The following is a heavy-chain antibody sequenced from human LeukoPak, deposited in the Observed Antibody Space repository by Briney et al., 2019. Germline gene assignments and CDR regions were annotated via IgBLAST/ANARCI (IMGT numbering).Heavy chain of an antibody. CDR1: GGTFSSYA. J-gene: IGHJ4*02. V-gene: IGHV1-69*05. D-gene: IGHD5-24*01. CDR2: IIPIFGRA. CDR3: AKDLRAVGDGYNLSY. Sequence: ASVKVSCKASGGTFSSYAISRVRQAPGQGLEWMGGIIPIFGRATYAQKFQGRVTITTDESTSTAYMEMNSLRSEDTAVYYCAKDLRAVGDGYNLSYWGQGTLVAVAS.